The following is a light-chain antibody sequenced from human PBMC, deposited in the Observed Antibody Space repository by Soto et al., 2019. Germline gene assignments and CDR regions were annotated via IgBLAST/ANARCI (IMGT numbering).Light chain of an antibody. V-gene: IGKV3-11*01. J-gene: IGKJ3*01. Sequence: EIVLTQSPATLSLSPGERATLSCRTSQSVNRYLDWYQQKPGQAPRLLIYDASNRAAGIPARFSGSGSGTAFSLTIRSLEPEDVAVYYCHRRVNWPTFGPGTKVDIK. CDR3: HRRVNWPT. CDR1: QSVNRY. CDR2: DAS.